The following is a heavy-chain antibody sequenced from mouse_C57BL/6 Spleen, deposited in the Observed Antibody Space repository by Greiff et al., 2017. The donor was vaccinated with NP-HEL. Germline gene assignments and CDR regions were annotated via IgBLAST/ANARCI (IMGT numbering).Heavy chain of an antibody. V-gene: IGHV5-6*01. Sequence: DVQLVESGGDLVKPGGSLKLSCAASGFTFSSYGMSWVRQTPDKRLEWVATISSGGSYTYYPDSVKGRFTFSRDNAKNTPYLQMSSLKSEDTAMYYCARIYDGYYKGYAMDYWGQGTSVTVSS. CDR3: ARIYDGYYKGYAMDY. CDR2: ISSGGSYT. J-gene: IGHJ4*01. D-gene: IGHD2-3*01. CDR1: GFTFSSYG.